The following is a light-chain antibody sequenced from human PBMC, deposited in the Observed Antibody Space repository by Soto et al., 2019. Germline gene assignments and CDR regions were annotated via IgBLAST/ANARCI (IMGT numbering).Light chain of an antibody. CDR3: QSYDSSLSVGV. J-gene: IGLJ2*01. CDR1: SSNIGAGYD. Sequence: QAVVTQPPSVSGAPGQRVTISCTGRSSNIGAGYDVHWYQQLPGTAPKLLIYGNSNRPSGVPDRFSGSKSGTSASLAITGLQAEDEADYYCQSYDSSLSVGVFGGGTQLTVL. V-gene: IGLV1-40*01. CDR2: GNS.